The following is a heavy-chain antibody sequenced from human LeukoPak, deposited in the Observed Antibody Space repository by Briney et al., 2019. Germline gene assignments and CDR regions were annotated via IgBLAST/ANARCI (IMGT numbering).Heavy chain of an antibody. V-gene: IGHV3-30*18. CDR1: GFTFSSYG. Sequence: GGSLRLSCAASGFTFSSYGMHWVRQAPGKGLEWVAVISYDGSNKYYADSVKGRFTISRDNSKNTLYLQMNSLRAEDTAVYYCAKDLYSSSSVGYYFDYWGQGTLVTVSS. J-gene: IGHJ4*02. CDR3: AKDLYSSSSVGYYFDY. CDR2: ISYDGSNK. D-gene: IGHD6-6*01.